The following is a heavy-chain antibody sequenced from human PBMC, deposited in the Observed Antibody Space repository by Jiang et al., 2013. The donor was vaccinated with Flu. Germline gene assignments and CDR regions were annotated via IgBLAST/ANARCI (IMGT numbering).Heavy chain of an antibody. V-gene: IGHV4-38-2*02. CDR3: ARGLEAGTNWFDP. D-gene: IGHD6-13*01. J-gene: IGHJ5*02. Sequence: IGSIYHSGSTYYNPSLKSRVTISVDTSKNQFSLKLSSVTAADTAVYYCARGLEAGTNWFDPWGQGTLVTVSS. CDR2: IYHSGST.